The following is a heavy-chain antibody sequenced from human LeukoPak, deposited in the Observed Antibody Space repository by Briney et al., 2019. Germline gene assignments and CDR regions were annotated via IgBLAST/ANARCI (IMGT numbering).Heavy chain of an antibody. CDR2: IYNSGST. J-gene: IGHJ4*02. V-gene: IGHV4-59*01. CDR3: ARKDGDY. D-gene: IGHD2-15*01. CDR1: GVSISSYH. Sequence: SETLSLTCTVSGVSISSYHWSWIRQPPVKGLEWIGYIYNSGSTNYNPSLKSRVTISVDTSKNQVPLKLSSVTAADTAVYYCARKDGDYWGQGTLVTVSS.